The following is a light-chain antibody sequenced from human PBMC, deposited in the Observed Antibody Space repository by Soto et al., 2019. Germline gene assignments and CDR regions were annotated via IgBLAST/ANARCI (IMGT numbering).Light chain of an antibody. J-gene: IGKJ1*01. CDR2: AAS. V-gene: IGKV1-39*01. CDR1: QGIRND. CDR3: QQSYTTPWT. Sequence: DIQMTQSPSSLAASVGDGVTITFRASQGIRNDLGWYQQKPGRAPKRLISAASSLRYGVPSRFRGSESGTEFTLTISSLQPEDFATYFCQQSYTTPWTFGQGTKVDI.